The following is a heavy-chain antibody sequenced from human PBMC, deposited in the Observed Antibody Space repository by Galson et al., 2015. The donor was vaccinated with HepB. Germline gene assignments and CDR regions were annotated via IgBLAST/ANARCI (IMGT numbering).Heavy chain of an antibody. J-gene: IGHJ4*02. V-gene: IGHV1-3*01. D-gene: IGHD3-22*01. CDR1: GYTFINYN. CDR3: ARPDQGYYDNSGYY. Sequence: SVKVSCKASGYTFINYNMHWVRQAPGQRLEWMGLINAGNGNTKYPQKFQGRVTITRDTSASTVYIVLSSLRSEDTAVYYCARPDQGYYDNSGYYWGQGSLVTV. CDR2: INAGNGNT.